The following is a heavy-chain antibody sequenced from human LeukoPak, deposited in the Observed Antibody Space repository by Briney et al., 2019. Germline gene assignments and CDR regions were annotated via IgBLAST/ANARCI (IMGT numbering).Heavy chain of an antibody. CDR1: GDTLSNSL. V-gene: IGHV1-69*11. Sequence: SVKVSCKSSGDTLSNSLVNWVRQAPGQGLEWLGRIVPTLGTPNYAQKFLGRVTITADESTSTAYMELSSLRSEDTAVYYCTDYDILTGYFRWGQGTLVTVSS. CDR3: TDYDILTGYFR. CDR2: IVPTLGTP. D-gene: IGHD3-9*01. J-gene: IGHJ4*02.